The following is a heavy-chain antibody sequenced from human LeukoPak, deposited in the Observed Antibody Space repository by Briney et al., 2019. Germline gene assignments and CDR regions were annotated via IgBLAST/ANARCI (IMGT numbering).Heavy chain of an antibody. D-gene: IGHD6-13*01. Sequence: SETLSLTCTVSGGSISSYYWSWIRQPAGKGLEWIGRIYTSGSTNCNPSLKSRVTMSVDTSKNQFSLKLSSVTAADTAVYYCARVADGAAAGLFDYWGQGTLVTVSS. J-gene: IGHJ4*02. CDR3: ARVADGAAAGLFDY. V-gene: IGHV4-4*07. CDR1: GGSISSYY. CDR2: IYTSGST.